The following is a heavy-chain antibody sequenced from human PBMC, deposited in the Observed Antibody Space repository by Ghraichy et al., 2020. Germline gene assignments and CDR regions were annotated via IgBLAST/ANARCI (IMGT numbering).Heavy chain of an antibody. Sequence: ESLNISCTVSGGSIRSYYWSWIRHPPGKGLEWIGYVYYNGNTDYSPSLKSRATISVDTSKNQFSLRLTSVTAADTAMYYCARRGRGYSLYFYGLDIWGQGTTVTVS. D-gene: IGHD5-18*01. CDR3: ARRGRGYSLYFYGLDI. CDR2: VYYNGNT. J-gene: IGHJ6*02. CDR1: GGSIRSYY. V-gene: IGHV4-59*08.